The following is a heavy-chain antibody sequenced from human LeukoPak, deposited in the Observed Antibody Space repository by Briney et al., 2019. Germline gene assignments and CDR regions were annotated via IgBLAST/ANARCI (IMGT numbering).Heavy chain of an antibody. CDR2: IYYSGST. J-gene: IGHJ4*02. V-gene: IGHV4-30-4*01. D-gene: IGHD5-18*01. Sequence: TSQTLSLTCTVSGGSISSGDYYWSWIRQPPGKGLEWIGYIYYSGSTYYNPSLKSRVTISVDTSKNQFSLKLSSVTAADTAVYYCARGRGYSYGYGYGSGWFFDYWGQGTLVTVSS. CDR1: GGSISSGDYY. CDR3: ARGRGYSYGYGYGSGWFFDY.